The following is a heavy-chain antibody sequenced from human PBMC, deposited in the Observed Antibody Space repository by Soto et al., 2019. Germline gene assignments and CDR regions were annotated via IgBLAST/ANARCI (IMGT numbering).Heavy chain of an antibody. CDR1: GGTFDTYA. Sequence: ASVKVSCKASGGTFDTYAISWVRQAPGQGLEWMGGVIPMFLKPNYAQKFKGRVTITAIKSTNTVYMEMISLMSEDTAVYYCVRGGGEMANPPPYLYWGQGTQVTVS. V-gene: IGHV1-69*06. J-gene: IGHJ4*02. CDR3: VRGGGEMANPPPYLY. CDR2: VIPMFLKP. D-gene: IGHD3-16*01.